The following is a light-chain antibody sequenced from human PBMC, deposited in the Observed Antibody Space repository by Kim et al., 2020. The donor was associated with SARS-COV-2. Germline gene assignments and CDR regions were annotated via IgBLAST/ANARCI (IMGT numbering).Light chain of an antibody. CDR1: SSNIGSNY. Sequence: QSVLTQPPSASGTPGQRVTISCSGSSSNIGSNYVYWYQQLPGTAPKLLIYRNNQRPSGVPDRFSGSKSGTSASLAISRLRSEDEADYYCAAWDDSLSGRVFGRGTQRTGL. J-gene: IGLJ3*02. CDR2: RNN. V-gene: IGLV1-47*01. CDR3: AAWDDSLSGRV.